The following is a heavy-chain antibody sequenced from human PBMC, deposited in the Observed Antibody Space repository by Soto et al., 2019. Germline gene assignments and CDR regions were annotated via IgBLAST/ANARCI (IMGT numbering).Heavy chain of an antibody. J-gene: IGHJ6*02. D-gene: IGHD2-15*01. CDR1: GYTFTSYA. CDR2: INAGNGNT. CDR3: ASTPSPVCSGGSCYFSGMDV. V-gene: IGHV1-3*01. Sequence: QVQLVQSGAEVKKPGASVKVSCKASGYTFTSYAMHWVRQAPGQRLEWMGWINAGNGNTKYSQKFRGRVTITRDTSASTAYMELSSLRSEDTAVYYCASTPSPVCSGGSCYFSGMDVWGQGTTVTVSS.